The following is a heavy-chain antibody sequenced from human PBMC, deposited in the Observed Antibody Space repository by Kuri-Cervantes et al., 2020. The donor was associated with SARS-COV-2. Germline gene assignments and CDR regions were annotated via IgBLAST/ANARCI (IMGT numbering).Heavy chain of an antibody. CDR3: AKPSGELVYYYYYMDV. CDR1: GFTFSSYS. V-gene: IGHV3-21*01. Sequence: GESLKISCAASGFTFSSYSMNWVRQAPGKGLEWVSSISSSSSYIYYADSVKGRFTISRDNAKNSLYLQMNSLRAEDTAVYYCAKPSGELVYYYYYMDVWGKGTTVTVSS. J-gene: IGHJ6*03. CDR2: ISSSSSYI. D-gene: IGHD1-7*01.